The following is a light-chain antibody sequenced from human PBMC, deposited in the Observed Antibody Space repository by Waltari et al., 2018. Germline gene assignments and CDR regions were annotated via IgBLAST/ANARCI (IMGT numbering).Light chain of an antibody. CDR1: SSDVASDNL. CDR2: EVS. Sequence: QSALIQPASVSGSPGQSISVSCTRTSSDVASDNLVLCYPHHPPKAPNLMIFEVSKRPSGVANRFSGSKTGNTASLTISGLQPEDEADYYCCSYAGANTYVFGSGTKVTVL. CDR3: CSYAGANTYV. V-gene: IGLV2-23*02. J-gene: IGLJ1*01.